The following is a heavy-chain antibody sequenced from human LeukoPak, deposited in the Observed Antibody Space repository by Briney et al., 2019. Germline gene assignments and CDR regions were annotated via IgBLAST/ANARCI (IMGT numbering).Heavy chain of an antibody. J-gene: IGHJ4*02. V-gene: IGHV3-74*01. CDR2: VNSDGSST. Sequence: GGSLRLSCAASGLTFSTYWMHWVRQAPGKGLVWVSRVNSDGSSTTHADSVKGRFTISRDNAKNTLYLQMNSLRAEDTAVYYCARGGGSYPFFDYWGQGVLVTVSS. D-gene: IGHD1-26*01. CDR3: ARGGGSYPFFDY. CDR1: GLTFSTYW.